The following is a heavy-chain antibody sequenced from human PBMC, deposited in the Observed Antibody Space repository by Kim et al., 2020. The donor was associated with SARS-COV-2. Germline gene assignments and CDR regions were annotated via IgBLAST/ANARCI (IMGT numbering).Heavy chain of an antibody. D-gene: IGHD3-10*01. V-gene: IGHV4-59*09. Sequence: TPPLKSRVTISVDTSKNPFSLGLSSVTAADTAVYYCARGAVRGVITPFDPWGQGTLVTVSS. J-gene: IGHJ5*02. CDR3: ARGAVRGVITPFDP.